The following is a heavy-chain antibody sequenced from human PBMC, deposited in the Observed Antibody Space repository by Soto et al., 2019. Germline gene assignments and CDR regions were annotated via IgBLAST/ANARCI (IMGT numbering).Heavy chain of an antibody. CDR2: INPSGGST. J-gene: IGHJ4*02. CDR3: ALARARPYYFDS. CDR1: RYIFSSYD. V-gene: IGHV1-46*03. Sequence: ASVKVSCKSSRYIFSSYDVHWVRQAPGQGLEWMGLINPSGGSTEYAQTFQGRVTMTRDTSTSTVYMELSSLRSEDTAVYFCALARARPYYFDSWRQGTRVTVSS.